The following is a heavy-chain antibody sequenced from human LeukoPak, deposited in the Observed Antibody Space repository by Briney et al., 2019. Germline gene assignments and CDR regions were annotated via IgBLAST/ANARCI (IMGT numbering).Heavy chain of an antibody. V-gene: IGHV3-23*01. CDR3: AKDGSVQPAAHLG. CDR1: GFTFSSYA. J-gene: IGHJ4*02. D-gene: IGHD1-1*01. CDR2: ISGTGGST. Sequence: PGGSLRLSCVASGFTFSSYAMSWVRQAPGKGLEWVSAISGTGGSTYYADSVKGRFTISRDNSKNTLYLQMNSLRAEDTALYYCAKDGSVQPAAHLGWGQGTLVTVSS.